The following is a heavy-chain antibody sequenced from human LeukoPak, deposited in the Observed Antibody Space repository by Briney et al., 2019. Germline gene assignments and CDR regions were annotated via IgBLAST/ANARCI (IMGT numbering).Heavy chain of an antibody. D-gene: IGHD3-10*01. Sequence: GSSVKVSCKASGGTFSSYAISWVRQAPGQGLEWMGGIIPIFGTANYAQKLQGRVTITTDESTSTAYMELSSLRSDDTAVYYCASGSGIYLYGMDVWGQGTTVTVSS. J-gene: IGHJ6*02. CDR1: GGTFSSYA. CDR2: IIPIFGTA. CDR3: ASGSGIYLYGMDV. V-gene: IGHV1-69*05.